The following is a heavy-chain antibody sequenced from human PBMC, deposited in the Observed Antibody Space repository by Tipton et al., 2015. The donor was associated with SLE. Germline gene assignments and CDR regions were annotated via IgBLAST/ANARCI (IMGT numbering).Heavy chain of an antibody. Sequence: SLRLSCAASGFTVTSNYMNWVRQAPGKGLEWVSVIHIGGDTYYADSVKGRFTISKDNSKNTLYLQMNSLRVEDTALYYCASALYSGSSFAYWGQGTLVTVSS. CDR3: ASALYSGSSFAY. J-gene: IGHJ4*02. CDR2: IHIGGDT. CDR1: GFTVTSNY. V-gene: IGHV3-66*01. D-gene: IGHD1-26*01.